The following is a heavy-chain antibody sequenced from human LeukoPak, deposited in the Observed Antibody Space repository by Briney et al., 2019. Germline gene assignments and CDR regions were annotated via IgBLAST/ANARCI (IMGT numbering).Heavy chain of an antibody. V-gene: IGHV3-48*01. CDR3: ARGGLAFDY. Sequence: GGSLRLSCAASGFTFSSYSMSWVRQAPGKGLEWVSYISSSSSTIYYADSVKGRFTISRDNAKNSLYLQMNSLRAEDTAVYYCARGGLAFDYWGQGTLVTVSS. D-gene: IGHD3-16*01. CDR1: GFTFSSYS. J-gene: IGHJ4*02. CDR2: ISSSSSTI.